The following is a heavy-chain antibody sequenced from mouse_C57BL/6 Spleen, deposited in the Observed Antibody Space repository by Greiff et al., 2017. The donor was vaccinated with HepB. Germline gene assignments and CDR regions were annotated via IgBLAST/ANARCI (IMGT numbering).Heavy chain of an antibody. D-gene: IGHD1-1*01. CDR3: AREEDYGSSHYFDY. CDR1: GYTFTSYW. CDR2: IHPNSGST. Sequence: QVQLKQPGAELVKPGASVKLSCKASGYTFTSYWMHWVKQRPGQGLEWIGMIHPNSGSTNYNEKFKSKATLTVDKSSSTAYMQLSSLTSEDSAVYYCAREEDYGSSHYFDYWGQGTTLTVSS. V-gene: IGHV1-64*01. J-gene: IGHJ2*01.